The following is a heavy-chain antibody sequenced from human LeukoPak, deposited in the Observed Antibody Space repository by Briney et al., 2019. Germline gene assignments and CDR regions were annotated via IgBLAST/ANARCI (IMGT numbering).Heavy chain of an antibody. Sequence: GGSLRLSCEASGFTFSDSYMSWLRQPPGKGLESISYIGPSGNFINYADSVKGRFTISRDNAKKSLYLQINSLRAEDTAVYYCASYDSSGYYFDYWGQGTLVTVSS. CDR3: ASYDSSGYYFDY. J-gene: IGHJ4*02. D-gene: IGHD3-22*01. CDR1: GFTFSDSY. V-gene: IGHV3-11*04. CDR2: IGPSGNFI.